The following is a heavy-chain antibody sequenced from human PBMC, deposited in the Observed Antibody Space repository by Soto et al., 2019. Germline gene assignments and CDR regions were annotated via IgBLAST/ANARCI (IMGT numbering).Heavy chain of an antibody. J-gene: IGHJ3*02. V-gene: IGHV3-23*01. Sequence: GESLKISCAASGFTFSSYAMSWVRQAPGKGLEWVSAISGSGGSTYYADSVKGRFTISRDNSKNTLYLQMNSLRAEDTAVYYCAKDPWKNIVVVVAATRGAFDIWGQGTMVTVSS. CDR1: GFTFSSYA. D-gene: IGHD2-15*01. CDR3: AKDPWKNIVVVVAATRGAFDI. CDR2: ISGSGGST.